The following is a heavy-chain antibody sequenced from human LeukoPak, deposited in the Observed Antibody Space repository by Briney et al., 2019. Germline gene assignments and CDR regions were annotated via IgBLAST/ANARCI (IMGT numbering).Heavy chain of an antibody. CDR2: IYYSGST. Sequence: SETLSLTCNVSGGSISSSSYSWGWIRQPPGKGLEWIGNIYYSGSTNYNPSLKSRVTISVDTSKNQFSLKLSSVTAADTAVYYCTRGSIAYYYMDVWGKGTTVTISS. J-gene: IGHJ6*03. CDR1: GGSISSSSYS. V-gene: IGHV4-61*05. CDR3: TRGSIAYYYMDV. D-gene: IGHD3-22*01.